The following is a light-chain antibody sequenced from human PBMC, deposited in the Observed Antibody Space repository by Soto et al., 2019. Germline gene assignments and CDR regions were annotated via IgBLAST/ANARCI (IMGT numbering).Light chain of an antibody. V-gene: IGKV3-11*01. CDR2: DVS. CDR1: QSVSSY. CDR3: QQRSNWPPLFT. J-gene: IGKJ3*01. Sequence: EIVLTQSPATQSLSPGERATLSCRASQSVSSYLAWYQQKPGQAPRLLIYDVSNRATGIPARFSGSGSGTDFTLTISSLEPEDFAVYYCQQRSNWPPLFTFGPGTKVDIK.